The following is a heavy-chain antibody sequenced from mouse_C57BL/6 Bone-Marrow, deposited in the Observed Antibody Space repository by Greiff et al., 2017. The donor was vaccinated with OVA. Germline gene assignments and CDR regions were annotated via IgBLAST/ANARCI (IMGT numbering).Heavy chain of an antibody. Sequence: EVQLQESGGGLVKPGGSLKLSCAASGFTFSSYTMSWVRQTPEKRLEWVATISGGGGNTYYPDSVKGRFTISRDNAKNTLYLQMSSLRSEDTALYYCASHYYGSSYWYFDVWGTGTTVTVSS. J-gene: IGHJ1*03. CDR1: GFTFSSYT. V-gene: IGHV5-9*01. CDR3: ASHYYGSSYWYFDV. CDR2: ISGGGGNT. D-gene: IGHD1-1*01.